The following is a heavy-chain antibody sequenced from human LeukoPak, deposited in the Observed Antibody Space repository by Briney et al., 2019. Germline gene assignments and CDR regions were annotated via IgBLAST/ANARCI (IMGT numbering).Heavy chain of an antibody. D-gene: IGHD6-19*01. V-gene: IGHV1-2*02. Sequence: ASVTVSCKASGYTFTDYYMHWVRQAPGQGLEWMGWISPNSGDTKYAHTFHGEVTMTRDTSISTAYMELNNLNSDDTAVYYCARGSPASGRFPFNYWGQGTLVSVSS. CDR1: GYTFTDYY. CDR3: ARGSPASGRFPFNY. J-gene: IGHJ4*02. CDR2: ISPNSGDT.